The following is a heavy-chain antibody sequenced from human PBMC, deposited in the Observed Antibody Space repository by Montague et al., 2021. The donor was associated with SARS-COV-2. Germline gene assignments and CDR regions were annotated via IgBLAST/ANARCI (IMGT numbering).Heavy chain of an antibody. J-gene: IGHJ3*02. CDR3: ARVTTKRTRYGSGSYRGFDAFDI. D-gene: IGHD3-10*01. Sequence: SETLSLTCTVSGGSINIYYWSWIRQPPGKGLEWIGYIYYSGRTNXNPSLKSRVTILVDTSKNQFSLKLSSVTAADTAVYYCARVTTKRTRYGSGSYRGFDAFDIWGQGTMVTVSS. V-gene: IGHV4-59*08. CDR1: GGSINIYY. CDR2: IYYSGRT.